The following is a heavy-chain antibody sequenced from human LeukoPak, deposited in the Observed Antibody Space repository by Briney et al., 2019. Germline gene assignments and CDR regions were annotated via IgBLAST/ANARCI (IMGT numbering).Heavy chain of an antibody. Sequence: SETLSLTCTVSGGSISSYYWTWIRQPPGEGLESTGYIYNSRSTNYNPSLNSRVTISVDASKNQFTLKLNSVTAADTAVYYCARRNVLTEGEAFDIWGQGTMVTVSS. V-gene: IGHV4-59*08. J-gene: IGHJ3*02. D-gene: IGHD3-9*01. CDR2: IYNSRST. CDR3: ARRNVLTEGEAFDI. CDR1: GGSISSYY.